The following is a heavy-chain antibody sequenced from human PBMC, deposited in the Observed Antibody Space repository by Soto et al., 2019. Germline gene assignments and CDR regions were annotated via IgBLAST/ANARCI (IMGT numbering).Heavy chain of an antibody. Sequence: SETLSLTCTVSGGSISSYYWSSIRQPPGKGLEWIGYIYYRGSTNYNPSLKIRVTISVDTSKNQFSLKLSSVTAADTAVYYCARVSRLWDGTFDYWGQGTLVTVSS. CDR3: ARVSRLWDGTFDY. V-gene: IGHV4-59*01. J-gene: IGHJ4*02. D-gene: IGHD5-18*01. CDR1: GGSISSYY. CDR2: IYYRGST.